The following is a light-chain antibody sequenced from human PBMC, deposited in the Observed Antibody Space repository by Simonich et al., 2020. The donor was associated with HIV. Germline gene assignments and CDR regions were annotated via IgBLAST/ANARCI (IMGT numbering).Light chain of an antibody. CDR2: AAS. Sequence: IQVTHSPSSLAASVGDRVTITCVERQGIKNALIWYQQKPGKAPKLLLYAASGWESGVPSRCSGSGSGTDYTLTISSLQPEDFATYYCQQYYDTPYTCGHGTKLEI. J-gene: IGKJ2*01. V-gene: IGKV1-NL1*01. CDR1: QGIKNA. CDR3: QQYYDTPYT.